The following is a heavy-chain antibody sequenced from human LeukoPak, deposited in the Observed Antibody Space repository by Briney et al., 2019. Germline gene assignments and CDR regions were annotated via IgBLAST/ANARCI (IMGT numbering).Heavy chain of an antibody. CDR2: ISAYNGNT. CDR1: GYTFTSYG. Sequence: ASVKVSCKASGYTFTSYGISWVRQAPGQGLEWVGWISAYNGNTNYAQKLQGRVTMTTDTSTSTAYMELRSLRSDDTAVYYCARRGYDFWSGYYALDYWGQGTLVTVSS. D-gene: IGHD3-3*01. V-gene: IGHV1-18*01. CDR3: ARRGYDFWSGYYALDY. J-gene: IGHJ4*02.